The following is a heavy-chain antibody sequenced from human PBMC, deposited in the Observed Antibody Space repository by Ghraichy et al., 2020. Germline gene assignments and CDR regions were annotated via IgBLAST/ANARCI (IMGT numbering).Heavy chain of an antibody. CDR1: GFTFSSYA. CDR3: AQDVVGSGYFDY. V-gene: IGHV3-23*01. D-gene: IGHD3-22*01. Sequence: GGSLRLSCAASGFTFSSYAMTWVRQAPGKGLEWVSSISGSGGSTYYADSVKGRFTISRDNSKNTLYLQMNSLRAEDTAVYYCAQDVVGSGYFDYWGQGTLVTVSS. CDR2: ISGSGGST. J-gene: IGHJ4*02.